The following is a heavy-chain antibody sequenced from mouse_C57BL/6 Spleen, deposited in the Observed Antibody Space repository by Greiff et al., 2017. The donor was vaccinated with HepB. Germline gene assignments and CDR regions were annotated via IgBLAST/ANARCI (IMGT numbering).Heavy chain of an antibody. V-gene: IGHV5-4*01. J-gene: IGHJ3*01. CDR2: ISDGGSYT. CDR1: GFTFSSYA. D-gene: IGHD1-1*01. Sequence: EVHLVESGGGLVKPGGSLKLSCAASGFTFSSYAMSWVRQTPEKRLEWVATISDGGSYTYYPDNVKGRFTISRDNAKNNLYLQMSHLKSEETAMYCCASDQDYGSSYVGWFAYWGQGTLVTVSA. CDR3: ASDQDYGSSYVGWFAY.